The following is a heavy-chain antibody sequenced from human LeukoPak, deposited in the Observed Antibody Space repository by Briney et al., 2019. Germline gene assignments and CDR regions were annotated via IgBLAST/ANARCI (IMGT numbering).Heavy chain of an antibody. CDR2: INYSGST. J-gene: IGHJ4*02. Sequence: SETLSLTCTVSGGSISSSTYYWGWIRQPPGKGLEWIGGINYSGSTYYNPSLKSRVTISVDTSKNQFSLKLSSVTAADTAVYYCFRFGSANYYHRFDYWGQGTLVTVSS. V-gene: IGHV4-39*01. CDR1: GGSISSSTYY. CDR3: FRFGSANYYHRFDY. D-gene: IGHD3-10*01.